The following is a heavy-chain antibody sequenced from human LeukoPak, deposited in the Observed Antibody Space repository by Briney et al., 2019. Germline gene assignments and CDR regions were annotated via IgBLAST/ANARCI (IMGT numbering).Heavy chain of an antibody. D-gene: IGHD3-22*01. CDR1: GYTLTELS. CDR3: ATGNYDSSVYYFDY. CDR2: FDPEDGGT. J-gene: IGHJ4*02. Sequence: VASVKVSCKVSGYTLTELSMHWVRQAPGKGLEWMGGFDPEDGGTIYAQKFQGRVTMTEDTSTDTAYMELSSLRSEDTAVYYCATGNYDSSVYYFDYWGQGTLVTVSS. V-gene: IGHV1-24*01.